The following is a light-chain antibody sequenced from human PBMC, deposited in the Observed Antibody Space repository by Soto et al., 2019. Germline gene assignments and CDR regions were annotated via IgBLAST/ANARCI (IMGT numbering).Light chain of an antibody. V-gene: IGLV2-14*01. CDR2: DVS. CDR3: SSYTSTATLYV. Sequence: QSVLTQPASVSESPGQSITISCTGTSSDIGAYNYVSWYQQHPAKAPKLIIYDVSNRPSGISNRFSGSKSGNTASLTISGLQIEDEADYYCSSYTSTATLYVFGTGTKVTVL. CDR1: SSDIGAYNY. J-gene: IGLJ1*01.